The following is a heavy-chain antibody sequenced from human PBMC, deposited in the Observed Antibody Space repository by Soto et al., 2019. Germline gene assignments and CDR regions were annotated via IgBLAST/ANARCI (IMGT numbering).Heavy chain of an antibody. CDR1: GYSISSGYY. CDR3: ARVGPYCGGDCYSPPP. V-gene: IGHV4-38-2*01. Sequence: XETLSLTCAVSGYSISSGYYWCCIRQPPGKGLEWIGTIYHSGSTYYNPSLKSRVTISVDASENHFSLKLSSVTAADTAVYYCARVGPYCGGDCYSPPPWGQGTLVTVS. J-gene: IGHJ5*02. D-gene: IGHD2-21*02. CDR2: IYHSGST.